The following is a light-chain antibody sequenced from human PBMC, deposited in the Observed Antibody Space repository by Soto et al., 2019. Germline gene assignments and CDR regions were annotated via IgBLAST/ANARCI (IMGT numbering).Light chain of an antibody. CDR3: SSYTSSSVWV. CDR1: NRDVGSYNL. Sequence: QSALTQPASVSGSPGQSITIACTGTNRDVGSYNLVSWYQQRPGEAPKLIISEVRNRPSGISYRFTGSKSGNTASLTISGLQAEDEADYYCSSYTSSSVWVFGGGTKLTVL. CDR2: EVR. J-gene: IGLJ3*02. V-gene: IGLV2-14*01.